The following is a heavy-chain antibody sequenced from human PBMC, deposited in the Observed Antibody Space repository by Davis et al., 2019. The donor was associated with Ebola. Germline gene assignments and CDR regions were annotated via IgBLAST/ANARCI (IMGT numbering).Heavy chain of an antibody. CDR2: IYPGDSDT. CDR3: ARQSSSSFIDY. D-gene: IGHD6-6*01. V-gene: IGHV5-51*01. J-gene: IGHJ4*02. CDR1: GFTFTTYW. Sequence: GESLKISCQGSGFTFTTYWIGWVRQMPGKGLEWMGIIYPGDSDTRYSPSFQGQVTISADKSISTAYLQWSSLKASDTAMYYCARQSSSSFIDYWGQGTLVTVSS.